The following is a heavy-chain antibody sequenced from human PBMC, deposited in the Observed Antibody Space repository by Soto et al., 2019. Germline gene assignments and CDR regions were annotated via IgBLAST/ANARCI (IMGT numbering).Heavy chain of an antibody. CDR1: GGTFSSYA. CDR2: IIPIFGTA. CDR3: AKTFEYSSSFRYYGMDV. D-gene: IGHD6-6*01. V-gene: IGHV1-69*13. J-gene: IGHJ6*02. Sequence: SVKVSCKASGGTFSSYAISWVRQAPGQGLEWMGGIIPIFGTANYAQKFQGRVTITADESTSTAYMELNSLRSEDTAVYYCAKTFEYSSSFRYYGMDVWGQGTTVTVSS.